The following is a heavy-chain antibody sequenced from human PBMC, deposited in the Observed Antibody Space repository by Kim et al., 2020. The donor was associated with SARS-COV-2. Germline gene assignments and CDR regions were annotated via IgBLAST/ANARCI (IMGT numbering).Heavy chain of an antibody. CDR1: GFTFSSYA. CDR2: ISYDGSNK. D-gene: IGHD6-13*01. V-gene: IGHV3-30*04. CDR3: ARDRGSSSWYVFDY. J-gene: IGHJ4*02. Sequence: GGSLRLSCAASGFTFSSYAMHWVRQAPGKGLEWVAVISYDGSNKYYADSVKGRFTISRDNSKNTLYLQMNSLRAEDTAVYYCARDRGSSSWYVFDYWGQGTLVTVSS.